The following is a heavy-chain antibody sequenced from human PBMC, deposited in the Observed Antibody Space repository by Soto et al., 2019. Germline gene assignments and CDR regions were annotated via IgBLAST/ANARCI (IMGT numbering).Heavy chain of an antibody. D-gene: IGHD6-13*01. J-gene: IGHJ5*01. CDR1: GGSVSSGSYY. Sequence: PSETLSLTCTVSGGSVSSGSYYWTWIRQPPGRELEYIGYVYYSGSTIYNPSPNSRVTISVDTSKNQFSLKLSSVTAADTAIYYCVNLYSSSWYSDSWGQGTLVTVSS. CDR2: VYYSGST. CDR3: VNLYSSSWYSDS. V-gene: IGHV4-61*01.